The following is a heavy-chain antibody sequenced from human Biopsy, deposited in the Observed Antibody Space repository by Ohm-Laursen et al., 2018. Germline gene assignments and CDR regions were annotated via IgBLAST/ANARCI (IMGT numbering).Heavy chain of an antibody. Sequence: SQTLSLTCRVSGASVKTSGYLWAWIRQRPGKGLEWIGYISYNERTHYNPSLTSRLAISFDTSNNRISLQLRSVSVADTAVYYCVREPKTGTAEAWYFDLWGRGSPVTVPS. D-gene: IGHD3-9*01. CDR1: GASVKTSGYL. CDR2: ISYNERT. V-gene: IGHV4-31*03. J-gene: IGHJ2*01. CDR3: VREPKTGTAEAWYFDL.